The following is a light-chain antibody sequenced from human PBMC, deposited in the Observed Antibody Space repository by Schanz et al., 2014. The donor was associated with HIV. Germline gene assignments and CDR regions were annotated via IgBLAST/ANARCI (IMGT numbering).Light chain of an antibody. Sequence: QSVLTQPPSASGTPGQRVTISCSGSSSNIGSNYVYWYQQLPGTAPKLLIYRNNQRPSGVPDRFSGSKSGTSASLAISGLRSEDEADYYCSSYAGSNWVFGGGTKLTVL. J-gene: IGLJ3*02. CDR1: SSNIGSNY. CDR3: SSYAGSNWV. V-gene: IGLV1-47*01. CDR2: RNN.